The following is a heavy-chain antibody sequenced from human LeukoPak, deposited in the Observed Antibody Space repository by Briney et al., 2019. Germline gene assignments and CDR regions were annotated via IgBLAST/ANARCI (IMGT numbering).Heavy chain of an antibody. Sequence: TLSLTCTVSGGSTSRDTYYWGWIRQPAGKGLEWIGRIYTSGSTNYNPSLKSRVTISVDTSKNQFSLKLSSVTAADTAVYYCARDEEDFDLWGRGTLVPVSS. CDR1: GGSTSRDTYY. J-gene: IGHJ2*01. CDR2: IYTSGST. V-gene: IGHV4-61*02. CDR3: ARDEEDFDL.